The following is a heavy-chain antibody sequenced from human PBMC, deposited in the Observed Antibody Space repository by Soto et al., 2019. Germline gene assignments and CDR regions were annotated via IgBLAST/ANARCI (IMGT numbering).Heavy chain of an antibody. D-gene: IGHD4-17*01. CDR1: GGSISSYY. CDR3: ARHYGDYDFDAFDI. V-gene: IGHV4-59*08. CDR2: IYYSGSI. J-gene: IGHJ3*02. Sequence: PSETLSLTCTVSGGSISSYYWSWIRQPPGKGLEWIGYIYYSGSINYNPSLKSRVTISVDTSKNQFSLKLSSVTAADTAVYYYARHYGDYDFDAFDIWGQGTMVTVSS.